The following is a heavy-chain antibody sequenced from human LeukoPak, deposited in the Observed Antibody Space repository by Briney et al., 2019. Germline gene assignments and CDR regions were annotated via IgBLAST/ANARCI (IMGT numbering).Heavy chain of an antibody. CDR3: AREGTIFGVVRGYMDV. V-gene: IGHV1-69*05. J-gene: IGHJ6*03. CDR1: GGTFSSYA. Sequence: SVKVSCKASGGTFSSYAISWVRQAPGQGLEWMGGIIPIFGTANYAQKFQGRVTITTDESTGTAYMELSSLRPEDTAVYYCAREGTIFGVVRGYMDVWGKGTTVTVSS. D-gene: IGHD3-3*01. CDR2: IIPIFGTA.